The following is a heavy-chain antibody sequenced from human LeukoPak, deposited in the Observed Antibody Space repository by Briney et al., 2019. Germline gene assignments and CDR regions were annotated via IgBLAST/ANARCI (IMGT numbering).Heavy chain of an antibody. J-gene: IGHJ4*02. D-gene: IGHD2-15*01. CDR2: IWNDGSNK. CDR3: ARAVGPFDY. V-gene: IGHV3-33*01. CDR1: GFTFSTYA. Sequence: GGSLRLSCAASGFTFSTYAMHWVRQAPGKGLEWVSVIWNDGSNKYYADSVKGRFTISRDNSRNTLYLQMNSLRVEDAAVYYCARAVGPFDYWGQGTLVTVSS.